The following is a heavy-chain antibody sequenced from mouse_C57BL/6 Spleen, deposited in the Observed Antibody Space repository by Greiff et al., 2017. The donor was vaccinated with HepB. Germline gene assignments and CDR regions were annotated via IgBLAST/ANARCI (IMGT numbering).Heavy chain of an antibody. Sequence: QVQLQQSGAELVRPGTSVKVSCKASGYAFTNYLIEWVKQRPGQGLEWIGVINPGSGGTNYNEKFKGKATLTADKSSSTAYMQLSSLTSEESAVYFCARGELGSSGGTNWYFDVWGTGTTVTVSS. V-gene: IGHV1-54*01. D-gene: IGHD1-3*01. CDR3: ARGELGSSGGTNWYFDV. J-gene: IGHJ1*03. CDR1: GYAFTNYL. CDR2: INPGSGGT.